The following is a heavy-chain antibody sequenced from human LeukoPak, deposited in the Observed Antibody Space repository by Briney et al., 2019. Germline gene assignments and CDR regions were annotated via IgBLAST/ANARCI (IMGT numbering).Heavy chain of an antibody. CDR3: PRDYYDTSGNGAFDI. D-gene: IGHD3-22*01. Sequence: GGSLRLSCAASRFTFSNYAMHWVRQAPGKGLEWVAVISYDGSNKYYADSVKGRFTISRDNSKNTLYLQMNSLRAEDTAVYYCPRDYYDTSGNGAFDIWGQGTTVTVSS. CDR1: RFTFSNYA. J-gene: IGHJ3*02. CDR2: ISYDGSNK. V-gene: IGHV3-30-3*01.